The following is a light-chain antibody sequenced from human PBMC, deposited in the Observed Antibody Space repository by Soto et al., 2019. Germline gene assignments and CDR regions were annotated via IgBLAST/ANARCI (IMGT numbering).Light chain of an antibody. CDR1: QSVSSY. J-gene: IGKJ4*01. V-gene: IGKV3-11*01. CDR3: QQYGDSPVT. Sequence: EIVLTQSPATLSLSPGESATLSCRASQSVSSYLAWYQQKPGQAPRLLIYGTSNRATGVPDRFTGSGSGTDFSLTITSLEPEDFAVYYCQQYGDSPVTFGGGTKVDIK. CDR2: GTS.